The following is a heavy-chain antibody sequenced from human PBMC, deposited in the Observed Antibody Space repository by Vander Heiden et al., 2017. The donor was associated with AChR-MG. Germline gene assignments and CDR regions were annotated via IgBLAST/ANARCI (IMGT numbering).Heavy chain of an antibody. CDR1: GYSFTSTW. J-gene: IGHJ4*02. CDR3: ATKDLGVRSSGDY. Sequence: EVQLVQSGAEVKKPGESLKISCKAFGYSFTSTWIGWVRQMPGKGLEWMGIIYPSDSDTRYSPSFQGQVTISADKSIRTAYLQWSSLKASDSAMYYCATKDLGVRSSGDYWGQGTLVTVSS. CDR2: IYPSDSDT. V-gene: IGHV5-51*01. D-gene: IGHD3-3*01.